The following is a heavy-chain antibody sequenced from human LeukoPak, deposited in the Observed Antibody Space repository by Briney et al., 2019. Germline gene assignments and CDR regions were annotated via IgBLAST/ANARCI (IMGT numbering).Heavy chain of an antibody. D-gene: IGHD6-19*01. CDR1: GYTFTSYG. Sequence: ASVKVSCKASGYTFTSYGISWVRRAPGQGLEWMGWISVYNGNTNYAQKLQGRVTMTTDTSTSTAYMELRSLRSDDTAVYYCARALAEQWLFDYWGQGTLVTVSS. J-gene: IGHJ4*02. CDR2: ISVYNGNT. V-gene: IGHV1-18*01. CDR3: ARALAEQWLFDY.